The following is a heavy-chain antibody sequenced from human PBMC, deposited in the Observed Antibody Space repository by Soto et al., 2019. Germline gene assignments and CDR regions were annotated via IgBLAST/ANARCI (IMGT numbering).Heavy chain of an antibody. CDR1: GFTFSNYA. CDR2: ISKDGNSK. CDR3: ARDPQGSYCYIDY. V-gene: IGHV3-30-3*01. J-gene: IGHJ4*02. D-gene: IGHD3-10*01. Sequence: GGSLRLSCAASGFTFSNYAIHWVRQAPGKGLEWVTIISKDGNSKHYADSVKGRFTISRDNSKNTLFLQMNSLRAEDTAVYYCARDPQGSYCYIDYWGQGTPVTVSS.